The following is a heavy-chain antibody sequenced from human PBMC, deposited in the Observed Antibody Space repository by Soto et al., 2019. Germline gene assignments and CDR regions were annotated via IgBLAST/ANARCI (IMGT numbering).Heavy chain of an antibody. CDR1: GYTFTSYA. J-gene: IGHJ4*02. CDR3: AREEGFIVVVPAAKMGWDY. D-gene: IGHD2-2*01. CDR2: INAGNGNT. Sequence: QVQLVQSGAEVKKPGASVKVSCKASGYTFTSYAMHWVRQAPGQRLEWMGWINAGNGNTKYSQKFQGRVTITRDTSASTAYMELSSLRSEDTAVYYCAREEGFIVVVPAAKMGWDYWGQGTLVTVSS. V-gene: IGHV1-3*01.